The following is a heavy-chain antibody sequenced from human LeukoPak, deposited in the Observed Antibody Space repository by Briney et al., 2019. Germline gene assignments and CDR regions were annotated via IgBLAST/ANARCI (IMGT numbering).Heavy chain of an antibody. V-gene: IGHV4-30-2*01. Sequence: SQTLSLTCAVSGGSISSGGYSWSWIRQPPGKGLEWIVYIYHSGSTYYNPSLKSRVTISVDRSKNQFSLKLSSVTAADTAVYYCASAIVVVPAAIVGWFDPWGQGTLVTVSS. CDR2: IYHSGST. CDR1: GGSISSGGYS. J-gene: IGHJ5*02. D-gene: IGHD2-2*01. CDR3: ASAIVVVPAAIVGWFDP.